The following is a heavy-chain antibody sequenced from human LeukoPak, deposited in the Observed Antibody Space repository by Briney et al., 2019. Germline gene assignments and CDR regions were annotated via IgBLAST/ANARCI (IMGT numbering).Heavy chain of an antibody. CDR3: ARHVVSSGSWYYFDY. J-gene: IGHJ4*02. CDR1: GGSLSSSNYY. D-gene: IGHD1-26*01. CDR2: IYYTGST. Sequence: SETLSLTCTVSGGSLSSSNYYWGWIRQPPGKGLEWIGTIYYTGSTYYNPSLKSRVTMSVDTSKNQFSLNLSSVTAADTAVYYCARHVVSSGSWYYFDYWGQGTLVTVSS. V-gene: IGHV4-39*01.